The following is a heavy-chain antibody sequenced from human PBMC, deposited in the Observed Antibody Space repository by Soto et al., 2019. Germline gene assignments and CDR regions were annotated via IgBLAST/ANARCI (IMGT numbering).Heavy chain of an antibody. J-gene: IGHJ5*02. Sequence: SETLSLTCAVYGGSFSGYYWSWIRQPPGKGLEWIGEINHSGSTNYNPSLKSRVTISVDTSKNQFSLKLSSVTAADTAVNSCAREIGYCSGGSGYLVRRTPQNGLDPRGPGTLVTVFS. D-gene: IGHD2-15*01. CDR2: INHSGST. V-gene: IGHV4-34*01. CDR3: AREIGYCSGGSGYLVRRTPQNGLDP. CDR1: GGSFSGYY.